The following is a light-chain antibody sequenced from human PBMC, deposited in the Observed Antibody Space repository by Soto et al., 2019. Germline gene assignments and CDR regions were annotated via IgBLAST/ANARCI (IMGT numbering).Light chain of an antibody. CDR3: TSYTPSSTYV. J-gene: IGLJ1*01. CDR2: AVS. V-gene: IGLV2-14*03. CDR1: SSDVGNYDY. Sequence: QSALTQHASVSGSPGQSITISCTGTSSDVGNYDYVSWYQQYPGKAPKLMIYAVSRRPSGVSNRFSGSKSGNTASLTISGLQAEDEADYYCTSYTPSSTYVFGTGTKVTVL.